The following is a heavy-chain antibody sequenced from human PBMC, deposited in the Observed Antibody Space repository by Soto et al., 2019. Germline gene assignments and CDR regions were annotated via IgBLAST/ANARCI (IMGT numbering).Heavy chain of an antibody. CDR3: ARGGTTVTTFAYYYYYMDV. CDR2: MNPNSGNT. V-gene: IGHV1-8*01. CDR1: GYTFTSYD. Sequence: ASVKVSCKASGYTFTSYDINWVRQATGQGLEWMGWMNPNSGNTGYAQKFQGRVTMTRNTSISTAYMELSSLRSEDTAVYYCARGGTTVTTFAYYYYYMDVWGKGTTVTVSS. J-gene: IGHJ6*03. D-gene: IGHD4-17*01.